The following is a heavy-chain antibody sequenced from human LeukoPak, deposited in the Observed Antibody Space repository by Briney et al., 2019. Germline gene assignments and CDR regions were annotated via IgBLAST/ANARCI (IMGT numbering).Heavy chain of an antibody. J-gene: IGHJ4*02. CDR1: GFTFSSYG. D-gene: IGHD5-18*01. Sequence: GSLRLSCAASGFTFSSYGMHWVRQAPGKGLEWVAVIWYDGRNKFYADSLKGRFTISRDNAKNSLYLQMNSLRAGDTAVYYCARDFRNSYGPTSYYFDYWGQGTLVTVSS. CDR2: IWYDGRNK. V-gene: IGHV3-33*01. CDR3: ARDFRNSYGPTSYYFDY.